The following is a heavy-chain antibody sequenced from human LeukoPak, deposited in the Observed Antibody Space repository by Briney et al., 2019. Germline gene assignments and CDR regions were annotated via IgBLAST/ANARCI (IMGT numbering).Heavy chain of an antibody. CDR3: ARDVRGYYGSGALGY. D-gene: IGHD3-10*01. CDR2: FYSGGST. CDR1: GFTVSSSY. V-gene: IGHV3-53*01. J-gene: IGHJ4*02. Sequence: PGGSLRLSCAASGFTVSSSYMTWVRQAPGKGLEWVSVFYSGGSTFYADSVKGRFTISRDNSKNTLYLQMNSLRGEDTAVYYCARDVRGYYGSGALGYWGQGTLVSVSS.